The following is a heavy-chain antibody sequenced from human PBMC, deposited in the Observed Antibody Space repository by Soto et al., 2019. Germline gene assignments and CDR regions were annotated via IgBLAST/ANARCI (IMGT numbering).Heavy chain of an antibody. CDR1: GFTFSSYA. J-gene: IGHJ6*02. V-gene: IGHV3-23*01. CDR3: AKGIRSMVPYYYYYGMDV. Sequence: GGSLRLSCAASGFTFSSYAMSWVRQAPGKGLEWVSAISGSGGSTYYADSVKGRFTISRDNSKNTLYLQMNSLRAEDTAVYYCAKGIRSMVPYYYYYGMDVWGQGTTVTVSS. CDR2: ISGSGGST. D-gene: IGHD2-8*01.